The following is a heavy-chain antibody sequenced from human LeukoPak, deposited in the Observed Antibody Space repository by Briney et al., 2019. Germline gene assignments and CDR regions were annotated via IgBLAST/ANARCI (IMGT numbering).Heavy chain of an antibody. CDR1: GGSISSYY. Sequence: SETLSLTCTVSGGSISSYYWSWIRQPAGKGLEWIGRIYTSGSTNYNPSLKSRVTISVDTSKNQFSLKLSSVTAADTAVYYCARRRIAAAGRDYYYGMDVWGQGTTVTVSS. J-gene: IGHJ6*02. D-gene: IGHD6-13*01. CDR3: ARRRIAAAGRDYYYGMDV. CDR2: IYTSGST. V-gene: IGHV4-4*07.